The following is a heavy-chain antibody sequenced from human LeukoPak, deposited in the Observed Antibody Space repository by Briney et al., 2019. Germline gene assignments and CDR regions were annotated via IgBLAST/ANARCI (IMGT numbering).Heavy chain of an antibody. V-gene: IGHV1-2*02. D-gene: IGHD1-26*01. CDR1: GYTITGYY. CDR3: ARTSNKWGAFDV. CDR2: INPNSGGT. J-gene: IGHJ3*01. Sequence: ASVKVSCKASGYTITGYYMHWVRQAPGQGLEWMGWINPNSGGTNYAQRFQGRVTMTRDTSISTAYMELSRLRSDDTAVYYCARTSNKWGAFDVWGKGTMVTVSS.